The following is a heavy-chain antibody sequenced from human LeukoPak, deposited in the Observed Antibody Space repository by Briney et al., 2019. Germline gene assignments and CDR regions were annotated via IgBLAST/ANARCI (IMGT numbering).Heavy chain of an antibody. D-gene: IGHD2-2*01. CDR1: GYTFTSYG. Sequence: ASVKVSCKASGYTFTSYGISWVRQAPGQGLEWMGWISAYNGNTNYAQKLQGRVTMTTDTSTSTAYMELRSLRSDDTAVYYCAKEWEGSTSPYMDVWGKGTTVTVSS. V-gene: IGHV1-18*01. J-gene: IGHJ6*03. CDR2: ISAYNGNT. CDR3: AKEWEGSTSPYMDV.